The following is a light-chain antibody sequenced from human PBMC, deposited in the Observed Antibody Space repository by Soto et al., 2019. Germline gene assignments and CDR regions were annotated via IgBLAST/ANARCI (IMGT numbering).Light chain of an antibody. Sequence: EIVMTQSPATLSVSPGERATLSCRASQSVSSNLAWYQQKPGQAPRLLIYGASTRATAIPARFSGSGSGTGFTLTISSLQSEDYALYYCQRYKNWPPGRTFGQGTKVEIK. CDR1: QSVSSN. CDR3: QRYKNWPPGRT. J-gene: IGKJ1*01. V-gene: IGKV3-15*01. CDR2: GAS.